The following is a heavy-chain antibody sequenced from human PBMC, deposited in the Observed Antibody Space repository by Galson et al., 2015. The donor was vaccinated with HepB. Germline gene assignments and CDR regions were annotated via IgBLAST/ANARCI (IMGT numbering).Heavy chain of an antibody. CDR3: ARHPRYCSSTSCYSSAFDI. CDR1: GYSFTSYW. D-gene: IGHD2-2*01. Sequence: QSGAEVTKPGESLKISCKGSGYSFTSYWIGWVRQMPGKGLEWMGIIYPGDSDTRYSPSFQGQVTISADKSISTAYLQWSSLKASDTAMYYCARHPRYCSSTSCYSSAFDIWGQGTMVTVSS. CDR2: IYPGDSDT. V-gene: IGHV5-51*01. J-gene: IGHJ3*02.